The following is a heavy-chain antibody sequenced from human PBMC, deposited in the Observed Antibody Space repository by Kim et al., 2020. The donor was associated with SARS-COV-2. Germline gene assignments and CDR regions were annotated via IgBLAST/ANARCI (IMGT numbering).Heavy chain of an antibody. J-gene: IGHJ4*02. CDR1: GFTFGDYA. Sequence: GGSLRLSCAASGFTFGDYAMHWVRQAPGKGLEWVSGISWNSGSIGYADSVKGRFTISRDNAKNSLYLQMNSLRAEDTALYYCAKEYSSSWYSPPTNYFDYWGQGTLDTVSS. V-gene: IGHV3-9*01. D-gene: IGHD6-13*01. CDR3: AKEYSSSWYSPPTNYFDY. CDR2: ISWNSGSI.